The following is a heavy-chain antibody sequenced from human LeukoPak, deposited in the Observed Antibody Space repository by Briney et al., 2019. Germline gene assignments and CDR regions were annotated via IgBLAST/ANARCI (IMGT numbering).Heavy chain of an antibody. J-gene: IGHJ4*02. CDR1: GGTFSSYA. D-gene: IGHD7-27*01. Sequence: ASVKVSCKASGGTFSSYAISWVRQAPGQGLEWMGGIIPIFGTANYAQKFQGRVTITADESTSTAYMELSSLRSEGTAVYSFARGRGNWGSVYFDYWGQGTLVTVSS. CDR2: IIPIFGTA. CDR3: ARGRGNWGSVYFDY. V-gene: IGHV1-69*01.